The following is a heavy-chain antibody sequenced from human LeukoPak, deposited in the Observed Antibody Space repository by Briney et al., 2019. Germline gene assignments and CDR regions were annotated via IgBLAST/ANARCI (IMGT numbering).Heavy chain of an antibody. D-gene: IGHD5-24*01. V-gene: IGHV1-69*05. J-gene: IGHJ4*02. CDR2: IIPIFVTA. CDR3: ARDTRWPSGD. Sequence: MLMIIPIFVTANYAQKFQGRVTITTEEDTSTAYMELRSLRSEDTAVYYCARDTRWPSGDWGQGTLVTVSS.